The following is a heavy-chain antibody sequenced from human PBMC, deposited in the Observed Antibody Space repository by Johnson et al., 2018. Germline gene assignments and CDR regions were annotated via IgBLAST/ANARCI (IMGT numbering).Heavy chain of an antibody. J-gene: IGHJ6*02. D-gene: IGHD2-15*01. Sequence: VQLVESGGGVVQPGRSLRLSCAASGFTFSSSGMHWVRQAPGKGLEWVSYISSSGSTIYYADSVKGRFTISRDNAKNSLYLQMNSLRAEDTAVYYCAREGADMATPYYYYGMDVWGHGTTVTVSS. V-gene: IGHV3-48*04. CDR2: ISSSGSTI. CDR3: AREGADMATPYYYYGMDV. CDR1: GFTFSSSG.